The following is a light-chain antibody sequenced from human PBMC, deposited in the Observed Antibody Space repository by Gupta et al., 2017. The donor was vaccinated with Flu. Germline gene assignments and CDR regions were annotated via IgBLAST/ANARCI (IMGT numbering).Light chain of an antibody. CDR2: EVS. Sequence: QSALTQPPSASGSPGQSVTISCTGTSSDVGGYNYVSWYQQHPGKAPKLMIYEVSKRPSGVPDRFSGSKSGTTASLTISGLQAEDEADYYCSSYEGSNNFLVFGGGTKLTVL. CDR3: SSYEGSNNFLV. J-gene: IGLJ3*02. V-gene: IGLV2-8*01. CDR1: SSDVGGYNY.